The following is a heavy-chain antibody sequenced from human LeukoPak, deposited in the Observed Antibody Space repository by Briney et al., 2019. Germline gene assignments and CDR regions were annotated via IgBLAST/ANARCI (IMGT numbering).Heavy chain of an antibody. CDR3: ARRSKRYYYGSGSYSNSPFDY. V-gene: IGHV4-39*01. Sequence: PSETLSLTCTVSGGSISSSYDYWGWIRQPPRKGLEWIGSIYYSGSTYYNPSLKSRVTISVDTSKNQFSPKLSSVTAADTAVYYCARRSKRYYYGSGSYSNSPFDYWGQGTLVTVSS. CDR1: GGSISSSYDY. J-gene: IGHJ4*02. CDR2: IYYSGST. D-gene: IGHD3-10*01.